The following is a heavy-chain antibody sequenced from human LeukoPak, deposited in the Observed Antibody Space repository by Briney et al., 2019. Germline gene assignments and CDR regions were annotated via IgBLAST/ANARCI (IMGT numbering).Heavy chain of an antibody. J-gene: IGHJ3*02. CDR1: GGSFSGYY. D-gene: IGHD3-22*01. V-gene: IGHV4-34*01. CDR3: ASPALRGSGYAFDI. Sequence: PSETLSLTCAVYGGSFSGYYWSWIRQPPGKGLEWIGEINHSGSTNYNPSLKSRVTISVDTSKNQFSLKLSSVTAADTAVYYCASPALRGSGYAFDIWGQGTMVTVSS. CDR2: INHSGST.